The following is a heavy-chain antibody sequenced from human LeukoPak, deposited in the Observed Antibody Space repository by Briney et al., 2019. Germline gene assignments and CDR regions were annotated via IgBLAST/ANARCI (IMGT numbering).Heavy chain of an antibody. CDR1: GGTFSSYA. D-gene: IGHD6-13*01. CDR3: AKAAAATEDYYFDY. Sequence: ASVKVSCKASGGTFSSYAISWVRQAPGQGLEWMGRIIPILGIANYAQKFQGRVTITADKSTSTAYMELSSLRSEDTAVYYCAKAAAATEDYYFDYWGQGTLVTVSS. J-gene: IGHJ4*02. CDR2: IIPILGIA. V-gene: IGHV1-69*04.